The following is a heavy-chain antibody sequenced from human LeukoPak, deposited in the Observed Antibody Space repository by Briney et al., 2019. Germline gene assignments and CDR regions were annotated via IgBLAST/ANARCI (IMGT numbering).Heavy chain of an antibody. D-gene: IGHD1-26*01. CDR1: GGSVRSYY. Sequence: SETLSLTCTVSGGSVRSYYWSWIRQPPGERLEWIAYIHNSGGTNYNPSLKSRVTISVDTSKNQFSLKLRSVTAADTAVYYCVRDWEGFNFDIWGQGTMVTVSS. V-gene: IGHV4-59*02. J-gene: IGHJ3*02. CDR3: VRDWEGFNFDI. CDR2: IHNSGGT.